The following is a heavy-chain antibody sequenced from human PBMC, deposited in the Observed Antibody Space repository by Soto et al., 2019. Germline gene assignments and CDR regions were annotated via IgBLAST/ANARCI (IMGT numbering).Heavy chain of an antibody. CDR1: GFTFSSYA. J-gene: IGHJ4*02. Sequence: LRLSCAASGFTFSSYAMSWVRQAPGKGLEWVSAISGSGGSTYYADSVKGRFTISRDNSKNTLYLQMNSLRAEDTAVYYCAKTRRYDYVWGSYRCDYWGQGTLVTVSS. CDR3: AKTRRYDYVWGSYRCDY. CDR2: ISGSGGST. D-gene: IGHD3-16*02. V-gene: IGHV3-23*01.